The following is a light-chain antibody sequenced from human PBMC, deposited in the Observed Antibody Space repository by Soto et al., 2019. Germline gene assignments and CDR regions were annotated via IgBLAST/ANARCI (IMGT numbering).Light chain of an antibody. CDR1: QSVNSDC. V-gene: IGKV3-20*01. J-gene: IGKJ1*01. CDR2: GAS. Sequence: EIVLTQSPGTLSLSPGERATLSCRASQSVNSDCLAWYQQKPGQAPRLLIYGASSRATGISDRFSGSGSGTDFTLTISRLDPEDFAVYYCQQYDSSPRTFGQGTKVEIK. CDR3: QQYDSSPRT.